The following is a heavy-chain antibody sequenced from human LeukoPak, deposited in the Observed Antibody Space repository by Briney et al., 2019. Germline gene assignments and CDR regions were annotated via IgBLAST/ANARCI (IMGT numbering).Heavy chain of an antibody. D-gene: IGHD3-16*01. V-gene: IGHV3-48*04. CDR2: ISSGSSPK. CDR3: ARGDDGAY. CDR1: GFTFAIYG. J-gene: IGHJ4*02. Sequence: PGGSLRLSCADSGFTFAIYGMNWIRQAPGKGLEWVSHISSGSSPKYYADSVRGRFTISRDNAKKSLYLQMDSLRVEDTDVYYCARGDDGAYRGQGTLVAVSS.